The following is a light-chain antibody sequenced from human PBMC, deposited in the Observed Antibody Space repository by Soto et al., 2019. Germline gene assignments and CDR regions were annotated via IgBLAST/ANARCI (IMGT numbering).Light chain of an antibody. J-gene: IGKJ1*01. CDR3: QQSYSTTWT. Sequence: DIQMTQSTSSLSASVGDRVTITCRASQGISTYLNCYQQKPGKAPKLLIYAASSLQSGVPSRFSGSGSETDFTLTISSLQPEDFATYSCQQSYSTTWTFGQGTKVEIK. CDR1: QGISTY. V-gene: IGKV1-39*01. CDR2: AAS.